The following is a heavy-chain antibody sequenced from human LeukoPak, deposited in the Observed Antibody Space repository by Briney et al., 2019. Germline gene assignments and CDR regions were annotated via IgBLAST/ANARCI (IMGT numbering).Heavy chain of an antibody. CDR1: GFTFSSYW. Sequence: GGSLRLSCAASGFTFSSYWMSWVRQAPGKGLEWVANIKQDGSEKYYVDSVKGRFTTSRDNAKNSLYLQMNSLRAEDTAVYYCARAQGVWGYYFDYWGQGTLVTVSS. CDR2: IKQDGSEK. V-gene: IGHV3-7*01. D-gene: IGHD2-21*01. CDR3: ARAQGVWGYYFDY. J-gene: IGHJ4*02.